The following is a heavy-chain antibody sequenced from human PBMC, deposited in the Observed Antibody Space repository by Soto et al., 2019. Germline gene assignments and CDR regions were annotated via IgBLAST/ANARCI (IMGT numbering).Heavy chain of an antibody. CDR2: INAGNGNT. D-gene: IGHD3-16*02. CDR3: ARALSYDYVWGSYRSYYYYYGMDV. Sequence: ASVKVSCKASGYTFTSYAMHWVRQAPGQRLEWMGWINAGNGNTKYSQKFQGRVTITRDTSASTAYMELSSLRSEDTAVYYCARALSYDYVWGSYRSYYYYYGMDVWGQGTTVTVSS. J-gene: IGHJ6*02. CDR1: GYTFTSYA. V-gene: IGHV1-3*01.